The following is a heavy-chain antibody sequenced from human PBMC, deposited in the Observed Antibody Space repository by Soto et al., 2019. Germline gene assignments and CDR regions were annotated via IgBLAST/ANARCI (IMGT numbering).Heavy chain of an antibody. CDR2: IVVGSGNT. CDR3: AAGDLGTHASGYYFDY. Sequence: SVKVSCKASGFTSTSFTVQWVLQARGQRLELIGWIVVGSGNTNYAQKFQVRVTITRDMSTSTAYMVLSSLRSEDTAVYYCAAGDLGTHASGYYFDYWGLG. CDR1: GFTSTSFT. V-gene: IGHV1-58*01. D-gene: IGHD1-1*01. J-gene: IGHJ4*02.